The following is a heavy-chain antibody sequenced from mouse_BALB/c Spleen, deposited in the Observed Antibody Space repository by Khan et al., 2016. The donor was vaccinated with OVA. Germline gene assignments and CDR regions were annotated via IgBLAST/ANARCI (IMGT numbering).Heavy chain of an antibody. CDR1: GYTFTDFT. CDR3: GGGGGGERCAY. D-gene: IGHD4-1*01. J-gene: IGHJ3*01. V-gene: IGHV1S137*01. CDR2: VSTYYGDA. Sequence: QVQLKQSGAELVRPGVSVKISCKGSGYTFTDFTMHWVKQSHAKSLEWIGVVSTYYGDATYNQKFKGKATMTVDTSSSTAYMELARLTSEDSAIYYLGGGGGGERCAYWGQGTLVTVSA.